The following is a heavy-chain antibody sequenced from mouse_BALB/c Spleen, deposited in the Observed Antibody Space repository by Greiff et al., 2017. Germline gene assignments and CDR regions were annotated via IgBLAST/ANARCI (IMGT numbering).Heavy chain of an antibody. CDR1: GFTFSSYG. Sequence: EVQLVESGGDLVKPGGSLKLSCAASGFTFSSYGMSWVRQTPDKRLEWVATISSGGSYTYYPDSVKGRFTISRDNAKNPLYLQMSSLESEDTAMYYCARQRDYYYGSSYGNAMDYWGQGTSVTVSS. CDR2: ISSGGSYT. CDR3: ARQRDYYYGSSYGNAMDY. D-gene: IGHD1-1*01. J-gene: IGHJ4*01. V-gene: IGHV5-6*01.